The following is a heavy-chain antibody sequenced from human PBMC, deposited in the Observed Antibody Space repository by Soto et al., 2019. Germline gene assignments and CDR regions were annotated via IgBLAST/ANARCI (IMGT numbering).Heavy chain of an antibody. CDR2: IIPILGIA. CDR3: ARSSSIRISHHDAFDI. D-gene: IGHD2-2*01. CDR1: GGTFSSYT. V-gene: IGHV1-69*02. J-gene: IGHJ3*02. Sequence: ASVKVSCKASGGTFSSYTISLVRQAPGQGLEWMGRIIPILGIANYAQKFQGRVTITADKSTSTAYMELSSLRSEDTAVYYCARSSSIRISHHDAFDIWGQGTMVTVSS.